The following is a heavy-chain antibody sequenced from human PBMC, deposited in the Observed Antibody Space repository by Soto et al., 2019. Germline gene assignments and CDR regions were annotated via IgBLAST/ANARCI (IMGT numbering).Heavy chain of an antibody. Sequence: EVQLVESGGGLVQPGGSLRLSCEASGFTFSTFWMHWVRQAPGKGLVWVSRINSDGSSTYYADSVKGRVTISRDNAKNTLYLQVNSLRPEDTAVYYCARDFEYSGQGTLVTVSS. CDR3: ARDFEY. CDR2: INSDGSST. CDR1: GFTFSTFW. V-gene: IGHV3-74*01. J-gene: IGHJ4*02.